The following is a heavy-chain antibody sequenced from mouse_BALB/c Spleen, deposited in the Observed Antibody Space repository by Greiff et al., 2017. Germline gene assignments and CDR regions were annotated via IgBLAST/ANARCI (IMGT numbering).Heavy chain of an antibody. Sequence: DVMLVESGGGLVQPGGSRKLSCAASGFTFSSFGMHWVRQAPEKGLEWVAYLSSGSSTIYYADTVKGRFTISRDNPKNTLFLQMTSLRSEDTAMYYCARSTMITTTAGFAYWGQGTLVTVSA. V-gene: IGHV5-17*02. CDR1: GFTFSSFG. D-gene: IGHD2-4*01. CDR3: ARSTMITTTAGFAY. CDR2: LSSGSSTI. J-gene: IGHJ3*01.